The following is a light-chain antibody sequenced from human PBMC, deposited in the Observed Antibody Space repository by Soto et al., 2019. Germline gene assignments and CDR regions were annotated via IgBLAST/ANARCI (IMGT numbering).Light chain of an antibody. CDR1: QSVRNQ. CDR2: YAS. Sequence: EIVLTQSPITLSLSPGERATLSCRASQSVRNQLGWYQQKPGQAPRLLISYASSRATGIPARFSGSGSGTVFTLTIGSREPEDFAVYYCQRRSKRPITVGQGTRLDI. V-gene: IGKV3-11*01. J-gene: IGKJ5*01. CDR3: QRRSKRPIT.